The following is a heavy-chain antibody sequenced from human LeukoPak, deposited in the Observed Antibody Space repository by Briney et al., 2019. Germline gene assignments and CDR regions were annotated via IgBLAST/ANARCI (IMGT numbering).Heavy chain of an antibody. Sequence: SVKVPCKASGGTFSSYGISWVRQAPGQGLEWMGRIIPIFGTANYVQNFQGRVTITTDESTSTAYMELSSLRSEDTAVYYCARDRGQQMGYYFDYWGQGTLVTVSS. CDR2: IIPIFGTA. CDR3: ARDRGQQMGYYFDY. CDR1: GGTFSSYG. V-gene: IGHV1-69*05. J-gene: IGHJ4*02. D-gene: IGHD6-13*01.